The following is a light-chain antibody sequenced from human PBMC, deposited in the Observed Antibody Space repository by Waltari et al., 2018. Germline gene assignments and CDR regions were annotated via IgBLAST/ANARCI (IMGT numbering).Light chain of an antibody. Sequence: QSAVGQTRSVSGSPGQSRRLPCTGTSRERGKDNFVPWYQQHPGKAPKLIIYDVSNLPSGVSNRFSGSWSGNTASLTISGLQAEDEADYYCNSYTTGSTLTVIFGGGTKLTVL. CDR3: NSYTTGSTLTVI. CDR2: DVS. CDR1: SRERGKDNF. J-gene: IGLJ2*01. V-gene: IGLV2-14*03.